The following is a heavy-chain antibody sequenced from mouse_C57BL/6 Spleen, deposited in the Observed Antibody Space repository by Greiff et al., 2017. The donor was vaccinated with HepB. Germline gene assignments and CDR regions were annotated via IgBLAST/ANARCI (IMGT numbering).Heavy chain of an antibody. J-gene: IGHJ1*03. CDR3: ARHYGNYWYFDV. V-gene: IGHV1-82*01. Sequence: QVQLQQSGPELVKPGASVKISCKASGYAFSSSWMNWVKQRPGKGLEWIGRIYPGDGDTNYNGKFKGKATLTADKSSSTAYMQLSSLTSEDSAVYLCARHYGNYWYFDVWGTGTTVTVSS. CDR1: GYAFSSSW. D-gene: IGHD2-1*01. CDR2: IYPGDGDT.